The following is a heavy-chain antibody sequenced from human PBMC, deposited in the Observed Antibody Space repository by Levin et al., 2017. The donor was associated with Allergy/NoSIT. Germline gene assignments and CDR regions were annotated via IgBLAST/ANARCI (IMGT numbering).Heavy chain of an antibody. CDR1: GFTVSSQY. CDR3: LSYGD. CDR2: IHNGDNT. J-gene: IGHJ4*02. Sequence: GESLKISCAASGFTVSSQYMSWVRQAPGKGLEWVSMIHNGDNTYYADSVKDRFTISRDNPQNTVYLHMNNLRGEDTAVYYCLSYGDWGQGTLVSVSS. D-gene: IGHD4-17*01. V-gene: IGHV3-66*01.